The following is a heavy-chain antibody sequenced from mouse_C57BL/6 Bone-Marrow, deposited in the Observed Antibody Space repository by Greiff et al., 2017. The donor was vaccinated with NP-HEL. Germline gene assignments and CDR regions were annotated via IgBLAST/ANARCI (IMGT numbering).Heavy chain of an antibody. J-gene: IGHJ3*01. CDR2: ICRGSSTI. CDR3: AREGGNWFAY. D-gene: IGHD2-1*01. CDR1: GFTFSDYG. V-gene: IGHV5-17*01. Sequence: EVMLVESGGGLVKPGGSLKLSCAASGFTFSDYGMHWVRQAPEKGLEWVAYICRGSSTIYYADKVKGRFTFSRDHAKNTLFLQMTRLRSDDTAMYYCAREGGNWFAYWGQGTLVTVSA.